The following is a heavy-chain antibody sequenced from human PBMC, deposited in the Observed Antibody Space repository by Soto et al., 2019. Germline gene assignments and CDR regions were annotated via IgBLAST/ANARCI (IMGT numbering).Heavy chain of an antibody. D-gene: IGHD2-15*01. CDR1: GFTFSDYY. CDR2: ISHSGSTI. V-gene: IGHV3-11*01. J-gene: IGHJ4*02. Sequence: GGSLRLSCAASGFTFSDYYMSWIRQAPGKGLEWVSYISHSGSTIYYADSVKGRFTISRDNAKNSLYLQMNSLRAEDTAVYYCARGRLDCSGGTCYSYLFDYWGQGTLVTVSS. CDR3: ARGRLDCSGGTCYSYLFDY.